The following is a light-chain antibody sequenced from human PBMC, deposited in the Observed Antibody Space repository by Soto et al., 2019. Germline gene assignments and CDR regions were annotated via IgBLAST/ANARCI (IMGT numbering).Light chain of an antibody. CDR1: QSVSSN. J-gene: IGKJ5*01. CDR2: GAS. CDR3: QQYKNWHTIT. Sequence: ETVMTQSPATLSVSPGKRSTLSCRASQSVSSNLAWYQQKPVQAPRLLIYGASTRATGIPARFSGSGSGTEFTLTISSLKSEDFAVYYCQQYKNWHTITFGHGTRLEIK. V-gene: IGKV3-15*01.